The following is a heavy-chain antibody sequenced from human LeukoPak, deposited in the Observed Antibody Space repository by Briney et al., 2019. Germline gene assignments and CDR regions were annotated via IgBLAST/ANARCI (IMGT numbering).Heavy chain of an antibody. CDR1: GFTFTDFY. J-gene: IGHJ1*01. V-gene: IGHV3-11*01. CDR2: ITNSGTTI. D-gene: IGHD3-9*01. Sequence: PGGSLRLSCAASGFTFTDFYMSWIRQAPGKGLEWVSYITNSGTTIYYADSEKGRFTISRDNAKNSLYLQMNSLRAEDTAVYYCARDGHYDILTGYFQDWGQGTLVTVSS. CDR3: ARDGHYDILTGYFQD.